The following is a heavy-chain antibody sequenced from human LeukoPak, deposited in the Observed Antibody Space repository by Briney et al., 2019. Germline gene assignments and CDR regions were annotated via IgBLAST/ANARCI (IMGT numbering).Heavy chain of an antibody. Sequence: GGSLRLSCAASGFTFSSYSMNWVRQAPGKGLEWVSCISSSSSYIYYADSVKGRFTISRDNAKNSLYLQMNSLRAEDTAVYYCVRDKRDFDYYMDVWGKGTTVTISS. CDR3: VRDKRDFDYYMDV. J-gene: IGHJ6*03. D-gene: IGHD3/OR15-3a*01. V-gene: IGHV3-21*01. CDR2: ISSSSSYI. CDR1: GFTFSSYS.